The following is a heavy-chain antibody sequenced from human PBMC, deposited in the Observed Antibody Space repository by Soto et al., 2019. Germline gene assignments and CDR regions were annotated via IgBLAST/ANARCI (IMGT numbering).Heavy chain of an antibody. CDR2: INHSGST. Sequence: PSETLSLTCAVYGGSFSGYYWSWIRQPPGKGLEWIGEINHSGSTNYNPSLKSRVTISVDTSKNQFSLKLSSVTAADTAVYYCARETRSSWYLAGHGMDVWGQGTTVTVSS. J-gene: IGHJ6*02. V-gene: IGHV4-34*01. CDR1: GGSFSGYY. CDR3: ARETRSSWYLAGHGMDV. D-gene: IGHD6-13*01.